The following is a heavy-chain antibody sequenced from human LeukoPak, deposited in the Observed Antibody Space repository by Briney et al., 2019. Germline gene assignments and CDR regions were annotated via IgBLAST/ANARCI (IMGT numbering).Heavy chain of an antibody. CDR1: GFTFSSYS. J-gene: IGHJ4*02. Sequence: GGSLRLSCAASGFTFSSYSMNWVRQAPGKGLEWVSSISSSSSYIYHADSVKGRFTISRDNAKNSLYLQMNSLRAEDTAVYYCARVGRGSFPLDYWGRGTLVTVSS. CDR2: ISSSSSYI. D-gene: IGHD6-6*01. CDR3: ARVGRGSFPLDY. V-gene: IGHV3-21*01.